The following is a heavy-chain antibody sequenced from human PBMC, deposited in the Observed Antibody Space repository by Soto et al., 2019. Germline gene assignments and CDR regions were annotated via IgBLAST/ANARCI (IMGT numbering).Heavy chain of an antibody. CDR2: IYYSGST. CDR3: ARVGYYYGSGYNAFNI. D-gene: IGHD3-22*01. J-gene: IGHJ3*02. CDR1: GGSISSGGYY. V-gene: IGHV4-31*03. Sequence: QVQLQESGPGLVKPSQTLSLTCTVSGGSISSGGYYWSWIRQHPGKGLEWIGYIYYSGSTYYNPSLKSRVTISVDTSKNQSSLKLSSVAAADTAVYYCARVGYYYGSGYNAFNIWGQGTMVTVSS.